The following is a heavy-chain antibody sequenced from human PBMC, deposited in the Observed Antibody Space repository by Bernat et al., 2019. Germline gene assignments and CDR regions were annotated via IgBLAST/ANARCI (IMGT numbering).Heavy chain of an antibody. CDR2: INPNSGGT. CDR1: GYTFTGYY. J-gene: IGHJ3*02. Sequence: QVQLVQSGAEVKKPGASVKVSCKASGYTFTGYYMHWVRQAPGQGLEWMGWINPNSGGTNYAQKFQGWVTMTRDTSISTAYMELSRLRSDDTAVYYCARAAPAITFGGDGAFDIWGQGTMVTVSS. V-gene: IGHV1-2*04. CDR3: ARAAPAITFGGDGAFDI. D-gene: IGHD3-16*01.